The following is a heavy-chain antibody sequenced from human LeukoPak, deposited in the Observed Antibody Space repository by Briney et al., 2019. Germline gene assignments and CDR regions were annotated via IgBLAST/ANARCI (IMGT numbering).Heavy chain of an antibody. D-gene: IGHD2-15*01. CDR2: INPNGGGT. CDR3: ARNLGDCSGGSCYSVVYYYYMDV. Sequence: ASVKVSCKASGYTFTGYYMHWVRQAPGQGLEWMGWINPNGGGTNYAQKFQGRVTMTRDTSISTAYMELSRLRSDDTAVYYCARNLGDCSGGSCYSVVYYYYMDVWGKGTTVTVSS. V-gene: IGHV1-2*02. J-gene: IGHJ6*03. CDR1: GYTFTGYY.